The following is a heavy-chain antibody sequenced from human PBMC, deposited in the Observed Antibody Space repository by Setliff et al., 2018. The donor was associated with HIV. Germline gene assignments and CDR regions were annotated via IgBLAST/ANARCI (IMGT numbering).Heavy chain of an antibody. CDR1: GGSISSGGYY. CDR3: ARGLTAISGYYYMDV. J-gene: IGHJ6*03. V-gene: IGHV4-31*01. CDR2: IYYSGST. Sequence: PSETLSLTCTVSGGSISSGGYYWSWIRQHPGKGLEWIGYIYYSGSTYYNPSLKSLVTISVDTSKDQFSLKLSSATAADTAVYYCARGLTAISGYYYMDVWGKGTTVTVSS. D-gene: IGHD2-21*02.